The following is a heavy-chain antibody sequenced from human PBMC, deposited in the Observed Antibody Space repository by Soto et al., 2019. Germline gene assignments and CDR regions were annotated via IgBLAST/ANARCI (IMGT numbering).Heavy chain of an antibody. CDR1: GFSLSTSGVC. CDR3: GRILGYCVSTSCYDDFDY. Sequence: SGPTLVNHTQTLTLACTFSGFSLSTSGVCVSWIRQPPGKALEWLARIDWDGDTYYNASLKNRLTISKDTSKNQVVLTMTNVEPVDTGTYYCGRILGYCVSTSCYDDFDYWGQGTLVTVSS. V-gene: IGHV2-70*11. J-gene: IGHJ4*02. CDR2: IDWDGDT. D-gene: IGHD2-2*01.